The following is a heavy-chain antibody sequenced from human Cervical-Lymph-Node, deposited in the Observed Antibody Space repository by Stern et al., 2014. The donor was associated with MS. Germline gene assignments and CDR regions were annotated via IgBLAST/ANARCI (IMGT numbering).Heavy chain of an antibody. J-gene: IGHJ4*02. CDR1: GYTFTTYD. CDR2: MIPNSGNT. D-gene: IGHD4-11*01. CDR3: ARGHDYGNYVGDY. Sequence: QVQLVQSGAEVKKPGASVAVSCKASGYTFTTYDINWVRQTTGQGLEWMGWMIPNSGNTGYAQKFQGRVTMTRNTSISTAYMELSSLISEDTAVYYCARGHDYGNYVGDYWGQGTLVTVSS. V-gene: IGHV1-8*01.